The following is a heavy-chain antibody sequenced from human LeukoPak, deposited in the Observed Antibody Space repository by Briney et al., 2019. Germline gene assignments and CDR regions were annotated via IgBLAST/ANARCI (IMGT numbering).Heavy chain of an antibody. CDR3: ARGGSYYYDSSGYSAPVAPGWFDP. CDR2: INPSGGST. Sequence: ASVKVSCEASGYTFTSYYMHWVRQAPGQGLEWMGIINPSGGSTSYAQKFQGRVTMTRDTSTSTVYMELSSLRSEDTAVYYCARGGSYYYDSSGYSAPVAPGWFDPWGQGTLVTVSS. D-gene: IGHD3-22*01. J-gene: IGHJ5*02. V-gene: IGHV1-46*01. CDR1: GYTFTSYY.